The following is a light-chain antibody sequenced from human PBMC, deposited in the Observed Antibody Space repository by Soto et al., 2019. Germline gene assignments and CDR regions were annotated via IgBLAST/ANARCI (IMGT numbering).Light chain of an antibody. CDR2: SNV. Sequence: QPVLTQPPSASGTPGQTVTFSCSGSSSNIGGNTVNWYQQLPGTAPKLLIYSNVQRPSGVPDRFSGSKSGTSASLAISGLQSEDEADYYCAAWDDSLNGWVFGGGTKLTVL. J-gene: IGLJ3*02. V-gene: IGLV1-44*01. CDR3: AAWDDSLNGWV. CDR1: SSNIGGNT.